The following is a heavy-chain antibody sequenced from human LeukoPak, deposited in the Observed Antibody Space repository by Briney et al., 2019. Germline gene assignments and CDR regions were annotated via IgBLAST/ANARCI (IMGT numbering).Heavy chain of an antibody. Sequence: PSETLSLTCTVSGASISSYYWNWIRQSPGKGLEWIACIHYSGSPNYSPSLRSRVTMSLDTSKNQFSLKLSSVTTADTAVYYCARMGAIAGASANPDYWGQGTLVSVSS. V-gene: IGHV4-59*01. J-gene: IGHJ4*02. D-gene: IGHD4/OR15-4a*01. CDR3: ARMGAIAGASANPDY. CDR1: GASISSYY. CDR2: IHYSGSP.